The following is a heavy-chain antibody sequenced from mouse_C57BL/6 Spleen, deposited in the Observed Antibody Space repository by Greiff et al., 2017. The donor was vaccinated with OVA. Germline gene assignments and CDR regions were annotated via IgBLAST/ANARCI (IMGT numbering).Heavy chain of an antibody. D-gene: IGHD2-5*01. CDR3: VYSNYPAWFAY. CDR2: IDPEDGDT. CDR1: GFNIKDYY. J-gene: IGHJ3*01. Sequence: DVKLVESGAELVRPGASVKLSCTASGFNIKDYYMHWVKQRPEQGLEWIGRIDPEDGDTEYAPKFQGKATMTADTSSNTAYLQLSSLTSEDTAVYYCVYSNYPAWFAYWGQGTLVTVSA. V-gene: IGHV14-1*01.